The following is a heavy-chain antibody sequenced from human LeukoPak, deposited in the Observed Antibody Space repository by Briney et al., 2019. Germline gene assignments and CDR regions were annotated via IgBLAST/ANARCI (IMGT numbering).Heavy chain of an antibody. CDR1: GYTFTSYG. J-gene: IGHJ4*02. D-gene: IGHD3-16*02. V-gene: IGHV1-18*01. CDR3: ARSPNTGRAYDYVWGSYRLGPSSYYFDY. CDR2: ISAYNGNT. Sequence: ASVKVSCKASGYTFTSYGISWVRQAPGQGLEWMGWISAYNGNTNYAQKLQGRVTMTTDTSMSTAYMELRSLRSDDTAVYYCARSPNTGRAYDYVWGSYRLGPSSYYFDYWGQGTLVTVSS.